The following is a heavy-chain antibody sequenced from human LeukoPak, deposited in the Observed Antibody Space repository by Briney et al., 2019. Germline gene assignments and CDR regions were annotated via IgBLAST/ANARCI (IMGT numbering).Heavy chain of an antibody. Sequence: PSETLSLTCTVSGGSISSGDYYWSWLRQPPGKGLEWIGYIYYSGGTYYNPSLKSRVTISVDTSKNQFSLKLSSVTAADTAVYYCARVATMVRGVILFDYWGQGTLVTVSS. CDR2: IYYSGGT. J-gene: IGHJ4*02. D-gene: IGHD3-10*01. V-gene: IGHV4-30-4*01. CDR1: GGSISSGDYY. CDR3: ARVATMVRGVILFDY.